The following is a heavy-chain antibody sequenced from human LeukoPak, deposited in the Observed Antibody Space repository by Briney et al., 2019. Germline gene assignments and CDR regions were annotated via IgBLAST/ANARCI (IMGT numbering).Heavy chain of an antibody. D-gene: IGHD3-22*01. CDR2: IGGRGGNT. Sequence: GGSLRLSCAASGYSVSDKPMTWVRQAAGKGLEWVSTIGGRGGNTFYADAVRGRFTVSRDNSRNTLYLQMNSLRDEDTALYYCAKDRRIDSSGYYYDSWGQGTLVTVSS. CDR1: GYSVSDKP. CDR3: AKDRRIDSSGYYYDS. J-gene: IGHJ4*02. V-gene: IGHV3-23*01.